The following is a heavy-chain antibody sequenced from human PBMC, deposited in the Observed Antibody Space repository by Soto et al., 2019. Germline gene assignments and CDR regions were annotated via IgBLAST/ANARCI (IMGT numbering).Heavy chain of an antibody. J-gene: IGHJ3*02. CDR3: LADAFDI. V-gene: IGHV3-15*01. CDR2: IKSTTDGGTT. CDR1: GFTFSNAW. Sequence: EVQLVESGGGLVKPGGSLRLSCAASGFTFSNAWMSWVRQAPGKGLEWVGRIKSTTDGGTTDYAAPVKGRFTISRDDSKNTLYLQMTSLKTEYTSVDYCLADAFDICGQGTMVTVSS.